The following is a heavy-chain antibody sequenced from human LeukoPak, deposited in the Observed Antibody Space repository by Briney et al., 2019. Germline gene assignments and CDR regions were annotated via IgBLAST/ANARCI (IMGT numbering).Heavy chain of an antibody. CDR3: ASNTVAGGYWYFDL. CDR1: GGTFSSYA. D-gene: IGHD6-19*01. V-gene: IGHV1-69*01. CDR2: IIPIFGTA. Sequence: SVKVSCKASGGTFSSYAISWVRQAPGQGLEWMGGIIPIFGTANYAQKFQGRVTITADESTSTAYMELSGLRSEDTAVYYCASNTVAGGYWYFDLWGRGTLVTVSS. J-gene: IGHJ2*01.